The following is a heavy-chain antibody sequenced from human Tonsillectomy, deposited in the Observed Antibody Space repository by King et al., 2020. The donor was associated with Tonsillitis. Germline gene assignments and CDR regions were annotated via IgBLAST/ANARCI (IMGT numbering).Heavy chain of an antibody. D-gene: IGHD6-19*01. CDR1: GFTFSGST. V-gene: IGHV3-73*02. Sequence: VQLVESGGGLVQPGGSLKLSCTASGFTFSGSTMLWVRQASGKGLEWVGRIRSKANSYATAYAASVKGRLTLPRDDSKNTAYLQMNSLKTEDTAVYYCSLTKPGYSGGWYWGQGTLVTVSS. J-gene: IGHJ4*02. CDR3: SLTKPGYSGGWY. CDR2: IRSKANSYAT.